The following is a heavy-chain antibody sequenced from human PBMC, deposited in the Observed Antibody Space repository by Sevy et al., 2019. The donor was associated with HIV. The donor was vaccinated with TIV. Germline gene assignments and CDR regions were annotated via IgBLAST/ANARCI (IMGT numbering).Heavy chain of an antibody. CDR2: ISYAGDNK. J-gene: IGHJ6*02. CDR3: AKAHADCSGGPCYTAHYYYDMDV. V-gene: IGHV3-30*18. D-gene: IGHD2-15*01. Sequence: GGSLRLSCAASGFAFSDYAMHWVRQAPGKGLEWVAAISYAGDNKYFADSVKGRFTVSKDNSKNTLYLEMNSLRAEDTAVYYCAKAHADCSGGPCYTAHYYYDMDVWGRGATVTVSS. CDR1: GFAFSDYA.